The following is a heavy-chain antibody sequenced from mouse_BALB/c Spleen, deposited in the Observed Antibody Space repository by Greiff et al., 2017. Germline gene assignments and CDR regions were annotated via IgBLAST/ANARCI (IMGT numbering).Heavy chain of an antibody. J-gene: IGHJ4*01. Sequence: EVKLMESGGGLVKPGGSLKLSCAASGFTFSDYYMYWVRQTPEKRLEWVATISDGGSYTYYPDSVKGRFTISRDNAKNNLYLQMSSLKSEDTAMYYCARDGRRRGGYYAMDYWGQGTSVTVSS. CDR3: ARDGRRRGGYYAMDY. CDR2: ISDGGSYT. V-gene: IGHV5-4*02. D-gene: IGHD2-12*01. CDR1: GFTFSDYY.